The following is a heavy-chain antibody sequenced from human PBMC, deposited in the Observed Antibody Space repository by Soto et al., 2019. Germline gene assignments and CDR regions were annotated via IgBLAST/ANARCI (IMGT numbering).Heavy chain of an antibody. V-gene: IGHV1-3*01. CDR1: GYVFAKYA. CDR2: INAGSGST. CDR3: AREVRLLEWLLPTSEN. J-gene: IGHJ4*02. Sequence: QVHLVQSGAEVKKPGAAVKISCKASGYVFAKYAIHWVRQAPGQSLEWMGRINAGSGSTKYSQKFQDRVTLTRDTSATTVYMELSSLRSEDTAVYFCAREVRLLEWLLPTSENWGQGTLVTVSS. D-gene: IGHD3-3*01.